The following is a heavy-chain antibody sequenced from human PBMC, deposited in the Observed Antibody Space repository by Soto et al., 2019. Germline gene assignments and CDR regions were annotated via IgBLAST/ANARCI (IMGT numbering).Heavy chain of an antibody. J-gene: IGHJ6*02. D-gene: IGHD2-2*01. CDR3: ARGGYCSSTSCERYYYGMDV. CDR1: GYTFTSYD. Sequence: ASVKVSCKASGYTFTSYDINWVRQATGQGLEWMGWMNPNSGNTGYAQKFQGRVTMTRNTSISTAYMELSSLRSEDTAVYYCARGGYCSSTSCERYYYGMDVWGQGTTVTVSS. V-gene: IGHV1-8*01. CDR2: MNPNSGNT.